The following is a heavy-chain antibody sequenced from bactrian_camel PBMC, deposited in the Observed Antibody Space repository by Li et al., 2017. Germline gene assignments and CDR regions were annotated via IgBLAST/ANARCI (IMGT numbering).Heavy chain of an antibody. V-gene: IGHV3-2*01. CDR3: ATGGSWFEY. J-gene: IGHJ4*01. Sequence: HVQLVESGGGSVQTGGSLRLSCGVSGFSLADNDHCLGWFRQAPGKEPQWVSSLYNDSNAHYADSVKGRFAISRDNAKGMVYLQMNSLQSGDTALYYCATGGSWFEYWGQGTQVTVS. CDR2: LYNDSNA. D-gene: IGHD5*01. CDR1: GFSLADNDHC.